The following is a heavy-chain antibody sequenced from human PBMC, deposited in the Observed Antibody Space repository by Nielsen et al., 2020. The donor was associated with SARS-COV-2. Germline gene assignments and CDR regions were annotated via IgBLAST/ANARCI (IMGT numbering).Heavy chain of an antibody. V-gene: IGHV3-9*01. CDR3: AKDIEQWLLVDGYRRFDL. CDR1: GFTFDDYA. Sequence: LKISCAASGFTFDDYAMHWVRQAPGKGLEWVSGISWNSGSIGYADSVKGRFTISRDNAKNSLYLQMNSLRAEDTALYYCAKDIEQWLLVDGYRRFDLWGQGTLVTVSS. CDR2: ISWNSGSI. J-gene: IGHJ5*02. D-gene: IGHD6-19*01.